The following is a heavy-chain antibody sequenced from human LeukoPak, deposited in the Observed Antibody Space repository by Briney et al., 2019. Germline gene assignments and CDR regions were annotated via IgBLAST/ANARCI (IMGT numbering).Heavy chain of an antibody. D-gene: IGHD6-13*01. CDR2: IKQDGSEK. Sequence: PGGSLRLSCAASGFTFSSYAMSWVRQAPGKGLEWVANIKQDGSEKYHVDSVKGRFSISRDNAKNLLYLQMNSLRAEDTAVYYCAREAAAPGDYWGQGSLVTVSS. V-gene: IGHV3-7*01. CDR3: AREAAAPGDY. CDR1: GFTFSSYA. J-gene: IGHJ4*02.